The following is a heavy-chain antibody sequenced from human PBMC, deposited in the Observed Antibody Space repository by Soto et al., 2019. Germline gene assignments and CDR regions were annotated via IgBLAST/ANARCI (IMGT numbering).Heavy chain of an antibody. CDR2: ISAYNGNT. D-gene: IGHD3-3*01. Sequence: ASVKVSCKASGYIFTSYGISWVRQAPGQGLEWMGWISAYNGNTKYAQNIQGRVTLTTETSTYTDYMELRRLQSDDTAVYYCARDFGSVLGAPGAVFDSWGQGALVTVSS. V-gene: IGHV1-18*01. J-gene: IGHJ4*02. CDR3: ARDFGSVLGAPGAVFDS. CDR1: GYIFTSYG.